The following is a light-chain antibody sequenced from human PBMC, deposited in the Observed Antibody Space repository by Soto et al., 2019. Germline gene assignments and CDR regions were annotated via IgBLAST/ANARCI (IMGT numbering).Light chain of an antibody. Sequence: QSVLTQPASVSGSPGQSITISCTGTSSDVGGYHYVSWYQQHPGKAPKLMIYDVTNRPSGVSNRFSGSMSGNTASLTISGIQSEDEADYYCSSYTSTSTYVVFGGGTKLTVL. J-gene: IGLJ2*01. CDR1: SSDVGGYHY. CDR2: DVT. V-gene: IGLV2-14*01. CDR3: SSYTSTSTYVV.